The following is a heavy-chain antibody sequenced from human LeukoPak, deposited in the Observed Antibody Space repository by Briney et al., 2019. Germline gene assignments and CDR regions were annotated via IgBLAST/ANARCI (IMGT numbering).Heavy chain of an antibody. V-gene: IGHV4-59*01. D-gene: IGHD3-16*01. CDR1: GGSISSYY. Sequence: SETLSLTCTVSGGSISSYYWSWIRQPPGKGLEWIGYIYHTGHTEYNPSLKSRVPISLDTSKSQFSLKLSSVTAADTAVYYCARHRFGHLFDTWGQGTLVTVSS. J-gene: IGHJ4*02. CDR2: IYHTGHT. CDR3: ARHRFGHLFDT.